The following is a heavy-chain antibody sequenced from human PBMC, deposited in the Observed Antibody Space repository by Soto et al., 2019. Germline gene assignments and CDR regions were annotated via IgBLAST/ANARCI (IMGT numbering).Heavy chain of an antibody. D-gene: IGHD5-12*01. J-gene: IGHJ4*02. V-gene: IGHV4-39*01. Sequence: QLQLQESGPGLVKPSETLSLTCTVSGGSISSSSYYWGWIRQPPGKGLEWIGSIYYSGSTYYNPSLKSRVTISVDTSKNQFSLKLSSVTAADTAVYYCARPGEYGGYDMFDYWGQGTLVTVSS. CDR2: IYYSGST. CDR1: GGSISSSSYY. CDR3: ARPGEYGGYDMFDY.